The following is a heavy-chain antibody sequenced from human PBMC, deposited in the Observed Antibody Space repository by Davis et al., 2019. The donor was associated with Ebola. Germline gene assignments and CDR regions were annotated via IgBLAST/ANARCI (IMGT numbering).Heavy chain of an antibody. V-gene: IGHV3-23*01. CDR3: AGRTKGYCSGGSCPDY. D-gene: IGHD2-15*01. CDR1: GFTFSSYA. Sequence: PGGSLRLSCAASGFTFSSYAMSWVRQAPGKGLEWVSAISGSGGSTYYADSVKGRFTISRDNSKNTLYLQMNSLRAEDTAVYYCAGRTKGYCSGGSCPDYWGQGTLVTVSS. CDR2: ISGSGGST. J-gene: IGHJ4*02.